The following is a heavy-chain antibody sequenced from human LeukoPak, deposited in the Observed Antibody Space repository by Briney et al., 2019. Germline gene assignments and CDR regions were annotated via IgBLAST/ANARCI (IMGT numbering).Heavy chain of an antibody. CDR1: GYTFTGYY. D-gene: IGHD3-10*01. V-gene: IGHV1-2*02. CDR2: INPNSGGT. J-gene: IGHJ4*02. CDR3: AGGSGSFYGIDY. Sequence: GASVKVSCKASGYTFTGYYMHWVRQAPGQGLEWIGWINPNSGGTNYAQRFQGRVTLTRDTSISTAYMDLSSLTSDDTAVYYCAGGSGSFYGIDYWGQGTLVTVSS.